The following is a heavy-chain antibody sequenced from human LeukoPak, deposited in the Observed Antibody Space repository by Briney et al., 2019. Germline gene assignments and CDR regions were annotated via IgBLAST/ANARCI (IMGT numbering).Heavy chain of an antibody. CDR3: ARDSYADPYCGGDCYSGWYFDL. V-gene: IGHV3-74*01. Sequence: GGSLRLSCAASGFTFSSYWMHWVRQAPGKGLVWVSRINSDGSSTSYADSVKGRFTISRDNAKNTLYLQMNSLRAEDTAVYYCARDSYADPYCGGDCYSGWYFDLWGRGTLVTVPS. CDR2: INSDGSST. D-gene: IGHD2-21*02. J-gene: IGHJ2*01. CDR1: GFTFSSYW.